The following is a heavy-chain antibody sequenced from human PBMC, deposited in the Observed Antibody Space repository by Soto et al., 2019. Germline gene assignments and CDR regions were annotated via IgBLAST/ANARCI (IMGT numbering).Heavy chain of an antibody. Sequence: QVQLVESGGGVVQPGRSLRLSCVASGFTFRSYAMHWVRQAPGKGLEWVALISFDGSKKQYADSVKGRFTISRDNSKSTLSLQMNSLTIQDTAVYYGARSGSSFPFDHWGQGTLVPVSS. V-gene: IGHV3-30*04. CDR2: ISFDGSKK. D-gene: IGHD1-26*01. CDR3: ARSGSSFPFDH. J-gene: IGHJ4*02. CDR1: GFTFRSYA.